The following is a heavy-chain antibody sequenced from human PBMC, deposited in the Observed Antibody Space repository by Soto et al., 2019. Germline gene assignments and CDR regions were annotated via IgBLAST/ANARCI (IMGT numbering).Heavy chain of an antibody. CDR1: GFTFSSYA. CDR3: AISLAYCGGDCYSGLDY. V-gene: IGHV3-23*01. D-gene: IGHD2-21*02. CDR2: ISGSGGST. J-gene: IGHJ4*02. Sequence: GGSLRLSCAASGFTFSSYAMSWVRQAPGKGLEWVSAISGSGGSTYYADSVKGRFTISRDNSKNTLYLQMNSLRAEDTAVYYCAISLAYCGGDCYSGLDYWGQGTLVTVSS.